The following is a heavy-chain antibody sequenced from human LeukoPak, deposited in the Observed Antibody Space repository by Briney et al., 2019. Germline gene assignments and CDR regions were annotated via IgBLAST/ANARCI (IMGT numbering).Heavy chain of an antibody. CDR3: ARAKQLFDY. CDR1: GYTFIIYY. Sequence: GASVKASCKASGYTFIIYYIHWVRQAPGQGLEWMGIINPSGGSTSYAQKFQGRVTMTRDTSTSTVYMELSSLRSEDTAVYYCARAKQLFDYWGQGTLVTVSS. D-gene: IGHD1-1*01. J-gene: IGHJ4*02. CDR2: INPSGGST. V-gene: IGHV1-46*01.